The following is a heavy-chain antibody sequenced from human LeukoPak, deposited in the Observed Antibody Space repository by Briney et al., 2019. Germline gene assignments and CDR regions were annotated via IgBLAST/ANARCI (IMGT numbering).Heavy chain of an antibody. Sequence: PSETLSLTCTVSSDSISSYYWSWIRQPPGKGLEWIGYIYYSGSTKYHPSLKSRVTISVDTSKNQFSLKLSSVTAADTAVYYCARGVGSSWFDPWGQGTLVTVSS. V-gene: IGHV4-59*01. CDR1: SDSISSYY. CDR3: ARGVGSSWFDP. CDR2: IYYSGST. J-gene: IGHJ5*02. D-gene: IGHD3-10*01.